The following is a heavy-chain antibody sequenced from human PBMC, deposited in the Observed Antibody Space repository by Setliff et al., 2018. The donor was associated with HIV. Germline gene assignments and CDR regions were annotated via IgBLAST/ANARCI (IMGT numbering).Heavy chain of an antibody. Sequence: SVKVSCKASGGTFRTYGVSWVRLAPGQGLEWMGGIVPVLNRADYAQRFHGRVTITADESTNTVYMELRSLTPEDTAIYYCARKAGTTLHYHYYYMDVWG. J-gene: IGHJ6*03. V-gene: IGHV1-69*10. CDR1: GGTFRTYG. CDR2: IVPVLNRA. CDR3: ARKAGTTLHYHYYYMDV. D-gene: IGHD1-7*01.